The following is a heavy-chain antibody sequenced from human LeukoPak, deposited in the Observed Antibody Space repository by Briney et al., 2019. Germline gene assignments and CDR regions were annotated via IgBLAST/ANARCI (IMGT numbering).Heavy chain of an antibody. V-gene: IGHV3-66*01. CDR3: ARGQAYCGADCYSD. CDR2: IYTGGGT. D-gene: IGHD2-21*02. CDR1: GFSISHYY. J-gene: IGHJ4*02. Sequence: PGGSLRLSCAASGFSISHYYMTWVRQTPGKGLDWVSVIYTGGGTNYGDSVKGRFTISRDNSKNTLYFQMNSLRADDTAIYYCARGQAYCGADCYSDWGQGTLVTVSS.